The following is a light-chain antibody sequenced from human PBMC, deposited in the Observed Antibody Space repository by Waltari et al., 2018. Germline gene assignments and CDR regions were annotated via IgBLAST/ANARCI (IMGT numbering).Light chain of an antibody. CDR3: QQYYSTPRT. J-gene: IGKJ1*01. Sequence: DIVMTQSPDSLAVSLGERATINCKSSQSVLSSSNNMNYLAWYQQKPGQPPTLLIYWASTRESGVPDRVSGSGSGTDFTLTISSLQAEDVAVYYCQQYYSTPRTFGQGTKVEIK. CDR2: WAS. CDR1: QSVLSSSNNMNY. V-gene: IGKV4-1*01.